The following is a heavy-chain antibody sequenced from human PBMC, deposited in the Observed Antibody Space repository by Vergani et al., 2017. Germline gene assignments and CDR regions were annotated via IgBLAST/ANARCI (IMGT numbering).Heavy chain of an antibody. J-gene: IGHJ4*02. Sequence: VQLLESGGGLVQPGGSLRLSCTVSGLTLSSYAMSWVRQAPGKGLEWVAVISYDGSNKYYADSVKGRFTISRDNSKNTLYLQMNSLRAEDTAVYYCARDHERDFDYWGQGTLVTVSS. V-gene: IGHV3-30*04. CDR2: ISYDGSNK. CDR1: GLTLSSYA. CDR3: ARDHERDFDY.